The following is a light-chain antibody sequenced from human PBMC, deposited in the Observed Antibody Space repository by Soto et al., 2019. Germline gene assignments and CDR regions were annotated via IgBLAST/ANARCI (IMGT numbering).Light chain of an antibody. CDR3: QQRSNWPRFT. V-gene: IGKV3-15*01. CDR2: DAS. J-gene: IGKJ3*01. Sequence: EIVMTQSPATLSVSPGERATLSCRASESVSSKLVWYQQKPGQAPRLLIHDASTRATGIPARFSGSGSGTEFILTISSVESEDFAVYYCQQRSNWPRFTFGPGTKVDIK. CDR1: ESVSSK.